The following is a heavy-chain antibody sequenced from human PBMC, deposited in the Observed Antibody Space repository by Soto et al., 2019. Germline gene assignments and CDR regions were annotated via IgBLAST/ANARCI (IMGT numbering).Heavy chain of an antibody. CDR2: IYYNGDT. CDR3: ARGSIARSCYWFAP. Sequence: SETLSLTCTVSGGSISSGDYYWSWIRQPPGKGLEWIGNIYYNGDTYYNPSLKSQITISVDTSKSQFSLKLSSVTAADTAVYFCARGSIARSCYWFAPWGQGTLVTVSS. D-gene: IGHD2-15*01. J-gene: IGHJ5*02. V-gene: IGHV4-30-4*01. CDR1: GGSISSGDYY.